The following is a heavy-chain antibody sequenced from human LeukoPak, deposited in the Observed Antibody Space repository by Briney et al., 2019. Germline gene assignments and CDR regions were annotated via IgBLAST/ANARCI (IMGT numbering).Heavy chain of an antibody. CDR2: TYSGGNT. J-gene: IGHJ4*02. D-gene: IGHD2/OR15-2a*01. CDR1: GFTVSSSH. V-gene: IGHV3-53*01. Sequence: RGSLRLSCAASGFTVSSSHMTWVRQTPGKGLVWVSVTYSGGNTDYADSVKGRFTISRDNSRNTLYLQMSSLRVEDTAIYYCARGRDYFPIDYWGQGTFVIVSS. CDR3: ARGRDYFPIDY.